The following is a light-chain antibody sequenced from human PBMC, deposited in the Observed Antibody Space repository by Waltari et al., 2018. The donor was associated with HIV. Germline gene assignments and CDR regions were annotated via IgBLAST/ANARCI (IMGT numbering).Light chain of an antibody. V-gene: IGLV1-40*01. CDR1: NSNIGAGYD. Sequence: QSVLTQPPSVSGAPGQRVTISCTGTNSNIGAGYDVHWYQHIPGTAPKLLSYGNTKRPLGVPDRFSGSKSGNTASLTVSGLQAEDEAHYYCSSYAGSSMSYAFGTGTKVTVL. CDR3: SSYAGSSMSYA. CDR2: GNT. J-gene: IGLJ1*01.